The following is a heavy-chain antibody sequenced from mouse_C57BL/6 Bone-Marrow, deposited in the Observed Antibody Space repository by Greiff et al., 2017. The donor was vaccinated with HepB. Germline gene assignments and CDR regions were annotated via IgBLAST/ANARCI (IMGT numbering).Heavy chain of an antibody. CDR1: GYTFTGYW. J-gene: IGHJ4*01. CDR3: ARSDLRWLRRTPHYYAMDY. Sequence: VQLQQSGAELMKPGASVKLSCKATGYTFTGYWIEWVKQRPGHGLEWIGEILPGSGSTNYNEKFKGKATFTADTSANTAYMQLSSLTTEDSAIYYCARSDLRWLRRTPHYYAMDYWGQGASVTVSS. V-gene: IGHV1-9*01. CDR2: ILPGSGST. D-gene: IGHD2-3*01.